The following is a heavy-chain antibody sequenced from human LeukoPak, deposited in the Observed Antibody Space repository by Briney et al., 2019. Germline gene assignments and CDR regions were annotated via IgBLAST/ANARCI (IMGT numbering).Heavy chain of an antibody. CDR2: INSDGSSI. CDR1: GFTFSSYW. Sequence: GGSLRLSCAASGFTFSSYWMHWVRQAPGKGLVWVSRINSDGSSITYADSVKGRFTISRDNPKNTLYLQMNSLRAEDTAMYFCAKRGVVIRVILVGFHKEAYYFDSWGQGALVTVSS. V-gene: IGHV3-74*03. J-gene: IGHJ4*02. CDR3: AKRGVVIRVILVGFHKEAYYFDS. D-gene: IGHD3-22*01.